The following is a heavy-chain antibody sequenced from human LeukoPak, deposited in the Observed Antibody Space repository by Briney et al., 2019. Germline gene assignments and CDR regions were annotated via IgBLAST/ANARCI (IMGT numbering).Heavy chain of an antibody. CDR2: IYYTGST. CDR3: ARHSSGWYVELDY. D-gene: IGHD6-19*01. CDR1: DGSISSYY. Sequence: SETLSLTCTVSDGSISSYYWSWIRQPPGKGLEWIAFIYYTGSTDYNPSPKSRVTISVDTSKKQFSLNLSSVTAADTAVYYCARHSSGWYVELDYWGQGTLVTVSS. V-gene: IGHV4-59*01. J-gene: IGHJ4*02.